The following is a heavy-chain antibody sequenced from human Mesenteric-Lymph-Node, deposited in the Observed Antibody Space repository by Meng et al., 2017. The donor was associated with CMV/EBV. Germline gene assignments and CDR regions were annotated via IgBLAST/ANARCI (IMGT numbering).Heavy chain of an antibody. V-gene: IGHV3-38-3*01. CDR1: GFTFDDYT. CDR2: ISGGST. J-gene: IGHJ3*02. CDR3: ATEEWGAFDI. Sequence: GGSLRLSCAASGFTFDDYTMHWVRQAPGKGLEWVSSISGGSTYYADSRKGRFTISRDNSKNTLYLQMNSLRAEDTAVYYCATEEWGAFDIWGQGTMVTVSS. D-gene: IGHD2-21*02.